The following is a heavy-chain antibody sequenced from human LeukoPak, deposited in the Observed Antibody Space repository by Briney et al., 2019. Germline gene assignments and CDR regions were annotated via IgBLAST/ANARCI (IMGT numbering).Heavy chain of an antibody. CDR3: ARWGSGWYYFDY. J-gene: IGHJ4*02. V-gene: IGHV4-38-2*02. Sequence: PSETLSLTCTVSGYSISSGYYWGWVRQPPGQGLEWIGNIYHSGSTYYNPSLKSRVTISVDTSKNQFSLKLSSVTAADTAVYYCARWGSGWYYFDYWGQGTLVTVSS. D-gene: IGHD6-19*01. CDR1: GYSISSGYY. CDR2: IYHSGST.